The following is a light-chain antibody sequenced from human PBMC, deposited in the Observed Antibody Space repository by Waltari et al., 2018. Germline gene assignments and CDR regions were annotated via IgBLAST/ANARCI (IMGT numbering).Light chain of an antibody. CDR2: EDS. Sequence: QSVLTQPPSVSAAPGQRVTISCSGGSSNIGNNYVSWYRQFPGTAPKLLIYEDSARPSGIPGRFSGSKSCTSATLDITGLQAGDEADYYCGTWDSSLSGAVFGGGTHLTVL. CDR3: GTWDSSLSGAV. V-gene: IGLV1-51*02. CDR1: SSNIGNNY. J-gene: IGLJ7*01.